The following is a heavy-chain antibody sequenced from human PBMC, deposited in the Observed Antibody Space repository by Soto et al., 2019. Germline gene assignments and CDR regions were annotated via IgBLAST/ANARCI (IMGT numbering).Heavy chain of an antibody. CDR1: SGSISSSNW. J-gene: IGHJ4*02. CDR2: IYHSGST. Sequence: QVQLQESGPGLVKPSGTLSLTCAVSSGSISSSNWWSWVRQPPGKGLEWIGEIYHSGSTNYNPSLKSRVTISVDKSKNQFSLKLSSVTAADTAVYYCARDRREEYSGYDIYFDYWGQGTLVTVSS. D-gene: IGHD5-12*01. V-gene: IGHV4-4*02. CDR3: ARDRREEYSGYDIYFDY.